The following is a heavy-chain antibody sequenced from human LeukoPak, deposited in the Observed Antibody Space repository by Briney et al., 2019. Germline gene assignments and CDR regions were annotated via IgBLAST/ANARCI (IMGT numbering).Heavy chain of an antibody. CDR3: ARFAPGGLHTIFGVVPLAPWFDP. D-gene: IGHD3-3*01. V-gene: IGHV4-30-4*01. J-gene: IGHJ5*02. CDR1: GGSISSGDYY. CDR2: IYYSGST. Sequence: SETLSLTCTVSGGSISSGDYYWSWIRQPPGKGLEWIGYIYYSGSTYYNPSLKSRVTISVDTSKNQFSLKLSSVTAADTAVYYCARFAPGGLHTIFGVVPLAPWFDPWGQGTLVTVSS.